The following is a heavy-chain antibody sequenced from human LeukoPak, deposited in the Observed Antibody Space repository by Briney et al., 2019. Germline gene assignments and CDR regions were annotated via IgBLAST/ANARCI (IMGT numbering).Heavy chain of an antibody. CDR2: IRYDGSNK. D-gene: IGHD5-12*01. V-gene: IGHV3-30*02. Sequence: GGSLRLSCAASGFTFSSYGMHWVRQAPAKGLEWVAFIRYDGSNKYYADSVKGRFTISRDNSKNTLYLQMNSLRAEDTAVYYCAKDGGYPRGVHFDYWGQGTLVTVSS. CDR3: AKDGGYPRGVHFDY. CDR1: GFTFSSYG. J-gene: IGHJ4*02.